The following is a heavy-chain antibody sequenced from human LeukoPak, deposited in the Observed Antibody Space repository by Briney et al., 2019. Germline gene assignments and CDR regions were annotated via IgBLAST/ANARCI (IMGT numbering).Heavy chain of an antibody. CDR2: IHYSGST. D-gene: IGHD6-19*01. J-gene: IGHJ4*02. CDR3: ATHVYSSGWYFDY. Sequence: SETLSLTCTVSGDSIRSDSHYWGWIRQSPGKGLEWIGSIHYSGSTYYNPSLKSRVTISVDTPKNQFSLKLSSVTAADTAVYYCATHVYSSGWYFDYWGRGTLVTVSS. CDR1: GDSIRSDSHY. V-gene: IGHV4-39*01.